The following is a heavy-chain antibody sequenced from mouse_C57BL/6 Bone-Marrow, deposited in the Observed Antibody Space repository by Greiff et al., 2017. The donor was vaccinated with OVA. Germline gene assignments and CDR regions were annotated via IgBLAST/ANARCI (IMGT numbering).Heavy chain of an antibody. Sequence: VQLQQSGPGLVQPSQSLSITCTVSGFSFTSYGVHWVRQSPGKGLEWLGEIWRGGSTAYNAAFMTSLGITKYNSKSQVFIKMNSLQADDTAIDYCANKGAYGYFDYWGQGTTLTVSS. D-gene: IGHD1-1*01. CDR3: ANKGAYGYFDY. J-gene: IGHJ2*01. CDR1: GFSFTSYG. CDR2: IWRGGST. V-gene: IGHV2-5*01.